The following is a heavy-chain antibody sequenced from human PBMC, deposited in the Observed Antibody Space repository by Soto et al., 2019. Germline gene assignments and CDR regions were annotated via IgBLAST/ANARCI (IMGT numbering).Heavy chain of an antibody. CDR3: AKGVEVGSVLGDP. CDR2: VSYDGSYQ. J-gene: IGHJ5*02. Sequence: QVQLVESGGGVVQPGTSLRLSCAASGFAFNKFGMHWVRQAPGKGLEWVAFVSYDGSYQYYADSVQGRLTITRDNSMYTLNMQLNSLRREDTAVYYCAKGVEVGSVLGDPWGQGTLVTVSS. D-gene: IGHD1-26*01. V-gene: IGHV3-30*18. CDR1: GFAFNKFG.